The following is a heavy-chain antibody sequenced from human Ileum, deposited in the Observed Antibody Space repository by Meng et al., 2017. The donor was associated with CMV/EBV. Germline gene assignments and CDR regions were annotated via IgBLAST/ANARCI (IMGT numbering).Heavy chain of an antibody. D-gene: IGHD3-10*01. J-gene: IGHJ4*02. CDR3: ARGQTVRGFEY. V-gene: IGHV4-4*07. Sequence: RDWGQDQAQASETLSLTCPVQRPPIRPYYGNGIRQAAGKGLEWIGRIYTGGTTDYNPSLKSRVTMSVDTSKNQFFLNLSSVTAADTAVYYCARGQTVRGFEYWGLGILVTVSS. CDR1: RPPIRPYY. CDR2: IYTGGTT.